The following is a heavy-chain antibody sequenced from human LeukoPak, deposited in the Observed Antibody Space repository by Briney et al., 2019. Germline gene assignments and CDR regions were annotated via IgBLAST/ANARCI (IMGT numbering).Heavy chain of an antibody. CDR2: IIPIFGTA. V-gene: IGHV1-69*05. J-gene: IGHJ4*02. CDR3: ARGVAVAVTFDY. Sequence: SVKVSSKASGGTFSSYAISWVRQAPGQGLEWMGRIIPIFGTANYAQKFQGRVTITTDESTSTAYTELSSLRSEDTAVYYCARGVAVAVTFDYWGQGTLVTVSS. D-gene: IGHD6-19*01. CDR1: GGTFSSYA.